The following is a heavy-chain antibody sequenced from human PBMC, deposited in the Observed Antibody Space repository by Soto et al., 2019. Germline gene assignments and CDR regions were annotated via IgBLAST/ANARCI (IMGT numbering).Heavy chain of an antibody. J-gene: IGHJ3*02. CDR2: MYYSGTT. CDR3: ATYRKFFQI. CDR1: GSSVNNNYW. Sequence: SETLSLTCAVSGSSVNNNYWWGWIRQPPGKGLEWIGYMYYSGTTYYNPSLKSRVTMSVDTSKNQFSLKVTSMTAVDTAVYYCATYRKFFQIWGQGAKVTVSS. V-gene: IGHV4-28*01.